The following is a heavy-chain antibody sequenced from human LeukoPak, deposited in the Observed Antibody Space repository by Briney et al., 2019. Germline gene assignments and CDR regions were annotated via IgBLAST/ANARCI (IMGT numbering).Heavy chain of an antibody. J-gene: IGHJ6*02. CDR1: GVSISYYY. Sequence: SETLSLTCTASGVSISYYYWSWVRQSPGKGLEWISYIYYSGTTNYNPALNSRVTISVDTSKNQFSLQLRSVTAADTAVYYCAREDPQTTVPEGMDVWGQGTTVTVS. D-gene: IGHD4-17*01. CDR2: IYYSGTT. CDR3: AREDPQTTVPEGMDV. V-gene: IGHV4-59*01.